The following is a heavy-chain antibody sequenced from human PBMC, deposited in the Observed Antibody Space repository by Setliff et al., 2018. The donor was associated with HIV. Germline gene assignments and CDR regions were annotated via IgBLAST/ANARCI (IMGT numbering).Heavy chain of an antibody. Sequence: SETLSLTCTVSGGSISSHYWSWIRQPPGKGLEWIGSIYYSGSTNYNPSLKSRVTISVDTSKNQFSLKLSSVTAADTAVYYCARVYSGYEWGYYFDYWGQGTLGTVSS. CDR1: GGSISSHY. J-gene: IGHJ4*02. D-gene: IGHD5-12*01. CDR3: ARVYSGYEWGYYFDY. CDR2: IYYSGST. V-gene: IGHV4-59*11.